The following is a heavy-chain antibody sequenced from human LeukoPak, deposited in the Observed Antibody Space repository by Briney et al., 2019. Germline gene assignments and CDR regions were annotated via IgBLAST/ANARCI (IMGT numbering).Heavy chain of an antibody. CDR1: RFSFSSYA. V-gene: IGHV3-30*04. CDR2: MSHDGTNK. J-gene: IGHJ6*03. Sequence: GGSLRLSCAASRFSFSSYAMHWVRQAPGKGLEWVAVMSHDGTNKYYGDSVKGRFTISRDNSKNTLFLQVNSLRPEDTAVYYCARGRDSSGWRYYYYYMDVWGKGTTVTVSS. D-gene: IGHD6-19*01. CDR3: ARGRDSSGWRYYYYYMDV.